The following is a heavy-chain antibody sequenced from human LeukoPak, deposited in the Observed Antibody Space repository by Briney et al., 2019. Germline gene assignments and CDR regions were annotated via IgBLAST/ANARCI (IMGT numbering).Heavy chain of an antibody. Sequence: GGSLRLSRAASGFTFRGHWMSWVRQAPGKGLEWVANINQGGSDKYYVDSVKGRFTISRDNANNLLYLQMNSLRGEDTAVYYCTRDRSRAEDDWGQGTLVTVSS. CDR1: GFTFRGHW. J-gene: IGHJ4*02. D-gene: IGHD1-14*01. CDR2: INQGGSDK. V-gene: IGHV3-7*01. CDR3: TRDRSRAEDD.